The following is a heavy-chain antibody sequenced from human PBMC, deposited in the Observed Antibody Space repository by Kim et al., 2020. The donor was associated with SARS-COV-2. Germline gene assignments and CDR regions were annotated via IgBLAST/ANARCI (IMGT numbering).Heavy chain of an antibody. CDR3: ARDPNDCSSNSCYVGDYFDS. V-gene: IGHV3-30-3*01. D-gene: IGHD2-2*01. CDR2: ISYDGSNK. CDR1: GFTFSSFS. J-gene: IGHJ4*02. Sequence: GGSLRLSCAASGFTFSSFSMHWVRQAPGNGLEWVAVISYDGSNKYYADSVKGRFTISRDNSKNTLYLQMNSLRAEDTAVYYCARDPNDCSSNSCYVGDYFDSWGQEPLLTVSS.